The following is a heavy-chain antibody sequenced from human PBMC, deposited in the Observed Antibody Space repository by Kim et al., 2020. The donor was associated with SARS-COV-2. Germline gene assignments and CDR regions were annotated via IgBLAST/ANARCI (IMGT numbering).Heavy chain of an antibody. CDR3: ARDRGKRWLQLSAFDI. CDR2: ISYDGSNK. J-gene: IGHJ3*02. Sequence: GGSLRLSCAASGFTFSSYAMHWVRQAPGKGLEWVAVISYDGSNKYYADSVKGRFTISRYNSKNTLYLQMNSLRAEDTAVYYCARDRGKRWLQLSAFDIWGQGTMVTVSS. V-gene: IGHV3-30-3*01. CDR1: GFTFSSYA. D-gene: IGHD5-12*01.